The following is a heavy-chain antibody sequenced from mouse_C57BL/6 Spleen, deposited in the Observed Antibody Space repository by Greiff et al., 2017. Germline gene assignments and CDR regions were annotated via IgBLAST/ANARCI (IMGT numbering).Heavy chain of an antibody. CDR1: GYTFTSYW. V-gene: IGHV1-74*01. CDR3: AIDYGSSYYAMDY. D-gene: IGHD1-1*01. J-gene: IGHJ4*01. CDR2: IHPSDSDT. Sequence: VQLQQPGAELVKPGASVKVSCKASGYTFTSYWMHWVKQRPGQGLEWIGRIHPSDSDTNYNQKFKGKATLTVDKSSSPAYMQLSSLTSEDSAVDYCAIDYGSSYYAMDYWGQGTSVTVSS.